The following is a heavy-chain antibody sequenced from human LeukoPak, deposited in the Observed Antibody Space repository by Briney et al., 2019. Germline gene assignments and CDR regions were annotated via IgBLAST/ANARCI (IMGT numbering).Heavy chain of an antibody. Sequence: GGSLRLSCAASGFTVSSNYMSWVRQAPGKGLEWVSVIYSGGSTYYADSVKGRFTISRDNSKNTLYLQMNSLRAEDTAVYYCAREVPSLTGTDDYWGQGTLVTVSS. CDR1: GFTVSSNY. D-gene: IGHD1-7*01. CDR3: AREVPSLTGTDDY. J-gene: IGHJ4*02. CDR2: IYSGGST. V-gene: IGHV3-66*02.